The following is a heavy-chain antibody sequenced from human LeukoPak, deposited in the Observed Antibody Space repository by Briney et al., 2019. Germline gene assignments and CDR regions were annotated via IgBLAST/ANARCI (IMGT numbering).Heavy chain of an antibody. Sequence: PGGSLRLSCAATGFTFSSYAMSWVRQAPGKGLEWVSAISGSGGSTYYADSVKGRFTISRDNSKNTLYLQMNSLRAEDTAVYYCAKARRYCSCTSCYPRDYYYYGMDVWGQGTTVTVSS. D-gene: IGHD2-2*01. V-gene: IGHV3-23*01. J-gene: IGHJ6*02. CDR1: GFTFSSYA. CDR3: AKARRYCSCTSCYPRDYYYYGMDV. CDR2: ISGSGGST.